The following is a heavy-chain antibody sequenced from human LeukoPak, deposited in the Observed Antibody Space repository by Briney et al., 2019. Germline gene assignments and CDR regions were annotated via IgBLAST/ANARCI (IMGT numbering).Heavy chain of an antibody. V-gene: IGHV3-48*04. Sequence: GGTLRLSCAASGFTFSSYAMSWVRQAPGKGLEWVSYISSSGSTIYYADSVKGRFTISRDNAKNSLYLQMNSLRAEDTAVYYCAREEIVTQGAFDIWGQGTMVTVSS. CDR1: GFTFSSYA. J-gene: IGHJ3*02. CDR3: AREEIVTQGAFDI. CDR2: ISSSGSTI. D-gene: IGHD2/OR15-2a*01.